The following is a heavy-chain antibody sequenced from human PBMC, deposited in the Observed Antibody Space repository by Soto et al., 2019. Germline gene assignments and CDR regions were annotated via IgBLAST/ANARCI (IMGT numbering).Heavy chain of an antibody. V-gene: IGHV4-34*01. CDR2: INHSGTT. CDR1: GCSFSGFY. J-gene: IGHJ5*02. Sequence: SATLSLTCVVYGCSFSGFYWSWIGQPPGKGLEWIGEINHSGTTNYSPSLKSRLTMSVDTSKNLISLKMTSVTAADTATYYCARGGFISTWREIIHLLGQGTLVIVSS. CDR3: ARGGFISTWREIIHL. D-gene: IGHD2-2*01.